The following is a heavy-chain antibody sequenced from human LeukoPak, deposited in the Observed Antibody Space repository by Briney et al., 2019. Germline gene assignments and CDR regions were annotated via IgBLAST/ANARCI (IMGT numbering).Heavy chain of an antibody. J-gene: IGHJ4*02. Sequence: GRSLRLSCAASGFTFSGYGMHWVRQAPGKGLEWVAVISYDGSNKYYADSVKGRFTISRDNSKNTLYLQMNSLRAEDTAVYYCAISGGYSYGFDYWGQGTLVTVSS. CDR3: AISGGYSYGFDY. CDR1: GFTFSGYG. V-gene: IGHV3-30*03. CDR2: ISYDGSNK. D-gene: IGHD5-18*01.